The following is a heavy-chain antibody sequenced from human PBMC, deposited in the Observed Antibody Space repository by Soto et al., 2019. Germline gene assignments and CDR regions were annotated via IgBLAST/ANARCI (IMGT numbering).Heavy chain of an antibody. CDR2: IIPIFGRE. D-gene: IGHD1-20*01. J-gene: IGHJ6*02. V-gene: IGHV1-69*13. CDR1: GGTFSSYA. Sequence: ASVKVSCKASGGTFSSYAISWVRQAPGQGLEWMGGIIPIFGRENYAQKFQGRVRITPDESTSTAYMELSSLRSEDTAVYYCAGYLPLRYNWNPGYYYYGMDVWGQGTTVTVSS. CDR3: AGYLPLRYNWNPGYYYYGMDV.